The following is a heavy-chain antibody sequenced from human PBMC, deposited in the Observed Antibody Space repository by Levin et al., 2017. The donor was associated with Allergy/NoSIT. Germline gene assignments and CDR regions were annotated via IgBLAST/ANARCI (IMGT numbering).Heavy chain of an antibody. CDR1: GGSISSYY. J-gene: IGHJ4*02. CDR3: AREKPRGDNYFDY. CDR2: IYYSGST. D-gene: IGHD3-10*01. V-gene: IGHV4-59*01. Sequence: SETLSLTCTVSGGSISSYYWSWIRQPPGKGLEWIGYIYYSGSTNYNPSLKSRVTISVDTSKNQFSLKLSSVTAADTAVYYCAREKPRGDNYFDYWGQGTLVTVSS.